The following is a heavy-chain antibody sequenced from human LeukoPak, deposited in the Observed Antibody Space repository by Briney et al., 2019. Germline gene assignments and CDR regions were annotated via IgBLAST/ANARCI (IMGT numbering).Heavy chain of an antibody. CDR1: GFTFSSYA. Sequence: GGSLRLSCAASGFTFSSYAMTWVRQAPGKGLEWVSAISGSGGSTYYADSVKGRFTLSRDDSRNTVYLQLNNLRVEDTAIYYCAKANWVSNADAVWWGQGTQVTVSS. CDR2: ISGSGGST. D-gene: IGHD1-1*01. J-gene: IGHJ4*02. V-gene: IGHV3-23*01. CDR3: AKANWVSNADAVW.